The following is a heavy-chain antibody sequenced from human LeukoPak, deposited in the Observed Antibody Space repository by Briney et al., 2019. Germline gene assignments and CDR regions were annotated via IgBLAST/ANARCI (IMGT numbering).Heavy chain of an antibody. V-gene: IGHV1-2*02. CDR2: INPNSGGT. J-gene: IGHJ5*02. CDR3: ARVDYYDSSGYGYWFDP. Sequence: ASVKVSCKASGYTFTGYYMHWVRQAPGQGLEWMGWINPNSGGTNYAQKFQGRVTMTRDTSISTAYMELSRLRSDDTAVYYCARVDYYDSSGYGYWFDPWGQGTLVTVSS. CDR1: GYTFTGYY. D-gene: IGHD3-22*01.